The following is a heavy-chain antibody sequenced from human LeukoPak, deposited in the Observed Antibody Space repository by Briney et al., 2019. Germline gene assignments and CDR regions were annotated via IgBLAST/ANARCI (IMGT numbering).Heavy chain of an antibody. V-gene: IGHV3-30*02. CDR2: IRYDGSNK. CDR1: GFTFSSYG. J-gene: IGHJ4*02. D-gene: IGHD1-26*01. CDR3: AKDGERGSYSYFDY. Sequence: GGSLRLSCAASGFTFSSYGMHWVRQAPGKGLEWVAFIRYDGSNKYYADSVKGRFTISRDNSKNTLYLQMNSLRAEDTAVYYCAKDGERGSYSYFDYWGQGTLVTVSS.